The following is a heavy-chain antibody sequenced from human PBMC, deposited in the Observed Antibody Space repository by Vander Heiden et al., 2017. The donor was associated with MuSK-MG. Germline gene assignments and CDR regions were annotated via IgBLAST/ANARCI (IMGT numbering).Heavy chain of an antibody. V-gene: IGHV3-23*01. Sequence: EGQLLESGGGLVQPGGSLMLSFAASGFTFSSYALSRGRQVPGTGVGGVSAIGGSGVNTYYADAVKSRYTICRDKSKNTMYLQMDSLRVEDTAVYYCAKALRVAKYFDYWGQGTRVTVSS. CDR2: IGGSGVNT. J-gene: IGHJ4*02. D-gene: IGHD2-15*01. CDR1: GFTFSSYA. CDR3: AKALRVAKYFDY.